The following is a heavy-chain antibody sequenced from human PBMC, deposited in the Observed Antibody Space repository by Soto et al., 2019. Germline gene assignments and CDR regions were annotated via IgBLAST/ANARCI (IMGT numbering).Heavy chain of an antibody. D-gene: IGHD2-2*02. V-gene: IGHV3-74*01. Sequence: GGSLRLSCAASGFTFSSYWMHWVRQAPGKGLVWVSRINSDGSSTSYADSVKGRFTISRDNAKNTLYLQMNSLRAEDTAVYYCARDVDCSSTSCYTSTGYMDVWGKGTTVTVSS. CDR3: ARDVDCSSTSCYTSTGYMDV. CDR1: GFTFSSYW. CDR2: INSDGSST. J-gene: IGHJ6*03.